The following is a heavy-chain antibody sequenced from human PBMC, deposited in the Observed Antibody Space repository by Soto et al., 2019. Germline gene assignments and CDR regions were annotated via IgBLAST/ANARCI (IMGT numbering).Heavy chain of an antibody. CDR3: ARNPSGVDLASMKD. CDR1: GLHFSSQG. D-gene: IGHD5-12*01. Sequence: QVHLVESGGGVVQPGGSLRLSCVASGLHFSSQGMHWARQAPGKELEWVAVIRNDGYTTHYADPVKGRFTISRDNSRNTLYLQMNSLIAEDTAIYYCARNPSGVDLASMKDWGRGTLVTVSS. V-gene: IGHV3-33*01. CDR2: IRNDGYTT. J-gene: IGHJ4*02.